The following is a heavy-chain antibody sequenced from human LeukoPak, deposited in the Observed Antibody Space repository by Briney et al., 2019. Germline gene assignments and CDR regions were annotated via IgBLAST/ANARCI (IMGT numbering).Heavy chain of an antibody. CDR2: ISSVSTYI. CDR3: ARLSGNFGSYYFDY. J-gene: IGHJ4*02. V-gene: IGHV3-21*01. CDR1: GFTFSSYS. Sequence: GGSLRLSCAASGFTFSSYSINWVRQAPGKGREWVPSISSVSTYIYYADSVKGRFTISRDNAKNSLYLQMNSLRAEDTAVYYCARLSGNFGSYYFDYWGQGTLVTVSS. D-gene: IGHD1-26*01.